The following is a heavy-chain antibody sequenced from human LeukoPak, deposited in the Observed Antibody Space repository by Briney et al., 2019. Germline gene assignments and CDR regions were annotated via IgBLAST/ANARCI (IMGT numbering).Heavy chain of an antibody. CDR3: ARAFKYSMSGYYFDY. Sequence: GGSLRLSCAASGFTFDDYGMSWVRQAPGKGLEWVSGINWNGGSTGYADSVKGRFTISRDNAKNSLYLQMSSLRAEGTALYYCARAFKYSMSGYYFDYWGQGTLVTVSS. CDR2: INWNGGST. CDR1: GFTFDDYG. D-gene: IGHD2-21*01. V-gene: IGHV3-20*04. J-gene: IGHJ4*02.